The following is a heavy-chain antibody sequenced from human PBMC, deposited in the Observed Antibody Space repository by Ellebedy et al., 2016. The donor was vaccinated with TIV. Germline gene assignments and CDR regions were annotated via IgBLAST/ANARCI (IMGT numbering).Heavy chain of an antibody. CDR2: LTTGGVT. J-gene: IGHJ4*02. Sequence: GESLKISCTGSGFTFSTYAMRWFRQAPGKGLEWVSALTTGGVTFYADSVKGRFTISRDSSKNTLYLQMNSLRVEDTAVYFCAKDSGRSGWISDYWGQGTLVTVSS. V-gene: IGHV3-23*01. CDR3: AKDSGRSGWISDY. CDR1: GFTFSTYA. D-gene: IGHD3-10*01.